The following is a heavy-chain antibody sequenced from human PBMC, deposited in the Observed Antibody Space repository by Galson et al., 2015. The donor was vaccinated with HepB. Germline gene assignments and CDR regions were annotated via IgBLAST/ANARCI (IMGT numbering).Heavy chain of an antibody. Sequence: SVKVSCKASGYTFTSYAIHWVRQAPGQRLEWMGWINAGNGNTKYSQKFQGRVTITRDTSASTAYMELSSLRSEDTTVYYCARGPEAGYSDRAFDIWGQGTIVAVSS. CDR1: GYTFTSYA. J-gene: IGHJ3*02. CDR2: INAGNGNT. CDR3: ARGPEAGYSDRAFDI. D-gene: IGHD5-18*01. V-gene: IGHV1-3*01.